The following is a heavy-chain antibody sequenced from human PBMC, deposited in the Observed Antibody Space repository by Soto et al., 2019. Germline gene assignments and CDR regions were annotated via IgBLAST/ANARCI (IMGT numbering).Heavy chain of an antibody. J-gene: IGHJ6*02. D-gene: IGHD3-9*01. V-gene: IGHV3-23*01. CDR3: AKEMSRTGYFNYYIMDV. CDR2: ISGSGGGT. Sequence: EVQLLESGGGLVQPGGSLRLSCAASGFTFSSNAMNWVRQAPGKGLEWVSGISGSGGGTYYADSVKGRFTISRDNSKNTLYLQLNSPRAEDTATYYCAKEMSRTGYFNYYIMDVWGQGTTVTVSS. CDR1: GFTFSSNA.